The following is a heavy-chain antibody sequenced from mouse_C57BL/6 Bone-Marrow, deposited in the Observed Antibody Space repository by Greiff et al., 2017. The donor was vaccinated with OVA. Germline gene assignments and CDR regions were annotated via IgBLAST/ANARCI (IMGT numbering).Heavy chain of an antibody. V-gene: IGHV5-16*01. J-gene: IGHJ2*01. Sequence: EVQRVESEGGLVQPGGSMKLSCTASGFTFSDYYMAWVRQVPEKGLEWVAYISYDGGSTYYPDTLKGRFTISRDNAKNTLYLQMSSLKSEDAATYYCARDHRRYYFDYWGQGTTVTVSA. CDR3: ARDHRRYYFDY. CDR1: GFTFSDYY. CDR2: ISYDGGST.